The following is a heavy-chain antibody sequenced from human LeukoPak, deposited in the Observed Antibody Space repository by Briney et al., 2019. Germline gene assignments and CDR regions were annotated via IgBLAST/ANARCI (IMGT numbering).Heavy chain of an antibody. CDR2: ISGSGDIT. CDR3: AKAQLPDCYYMDV. CDR1: GFTFSAYV. V-gene: IGHV3-23*01. D-gene: IGHD2-2*01. J-gene: IGHJ6*03. Sequence: GGSLRLSCAASGFTFSAYVMSWVRQAPGKGLEWVSSISGSGDITYYADSVKGRFTISRDNSRNTLYLQMNSLRAEDTAVYYCAKAQLPDCYYMDVWGKGTTVTVSS.